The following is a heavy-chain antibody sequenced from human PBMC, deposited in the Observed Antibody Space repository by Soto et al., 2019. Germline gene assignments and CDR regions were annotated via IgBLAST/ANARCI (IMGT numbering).Heavy chain of an antibody. CDR1: GYSISSGAC. V-gene: IGHV4-38-2*02. CDR3: ARVHVMVVAGSTFDY. CDR2: IYHGGTT. J-gene: IGHJ4*01. Sequence: PSETLYLACTVSGYSISSGACWAWIRQPPGKGPEWIASIYHGGTTFYNPSLKSRITISVDTSNNQFSLKLTSVTAADTAVYYCARVHVMVVAGSTFDYWGHGTLVTVSS. D-gene: IGHD6-19*01.